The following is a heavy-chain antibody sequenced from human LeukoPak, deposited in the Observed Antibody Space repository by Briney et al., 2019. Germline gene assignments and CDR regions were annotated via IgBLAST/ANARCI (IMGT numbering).Heavy chain of an antibody. CDR1: GFTVTTNY. D-gene: IGHD1-14*01. CDR3: GTVFDH. CDR2: IYSGVSA. J-gene: IGHJ4*02. Sequence: GGSLRLSCAASGFTVTTNYMTWVRQAPGKGLEWVSLIYSGVSAYYADSVKGRFSISRDDSKNMIYLQMNSLRAEDTAVYYCGTVFDHWGPGILVTVSS. V-gene: IGHV3-66*01.